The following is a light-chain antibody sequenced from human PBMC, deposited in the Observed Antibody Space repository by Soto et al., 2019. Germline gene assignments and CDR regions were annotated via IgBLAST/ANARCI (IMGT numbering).Light chain of an antibody. V-gene: IGLV2-11*01. Sequence: QSVLTQPPSVSGSPGQSVTISCTGTSSDVGGYDYVSWYQHHPGKAPKLVIYDVSKRPSGVPDRFSASKSGNTASLTISGLQAEDEADYYCCSYAGTFTYVFGTGTKVTV. CDR1: SSDVGGYDY. J-gene: IGLJ1*01. CDR3: CSYAGTFTYV. CDR2: DVS.